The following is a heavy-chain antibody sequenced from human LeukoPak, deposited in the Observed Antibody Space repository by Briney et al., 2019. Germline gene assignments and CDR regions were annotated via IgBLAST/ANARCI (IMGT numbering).Heavy chain of an antibody. J-gene: IGHJ4*02. CDR2: IYHSGST. D-gene: IGHD2-15*01. Sequence: KPSETLSLTCTVSGYSITSGYYWGWIRQPPVKGLEWIGSIYHSGSTYYNPSLKSRVTISVDTSKNQFSLKLSSVTAADTAVYYCARRILEADFDYWGQGTLVTVSS. CDR1: GYSITSGYY. V-gene: IGHV4-38-2*02. CDR3: ARRILEADFDY.